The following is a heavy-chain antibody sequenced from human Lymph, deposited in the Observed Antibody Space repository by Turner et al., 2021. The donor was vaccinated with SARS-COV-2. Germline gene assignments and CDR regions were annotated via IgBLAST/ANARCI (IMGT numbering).Heavy chain of an antibody. CDR3: ARDALKKEVADTSDNWFDP. D-gene: IGHD6-19*01. J-gene: IGHJ5*02. CDR2: ISYDGSSK. CDR1: GFTFSSYA. Sequence: QVQLVESGGGVVQPGRSLRLSCAASGFTFSSYAMHWVRQAPGKGLEWVEVISYDGSSKFHADAVKGRFTISRDNSKNTLYLQMNNLRAGDTAVYYCARDALKKEVADTSDNWFDPWGQGTLVTVSS. V-gene: IGHV3-30-3*01.